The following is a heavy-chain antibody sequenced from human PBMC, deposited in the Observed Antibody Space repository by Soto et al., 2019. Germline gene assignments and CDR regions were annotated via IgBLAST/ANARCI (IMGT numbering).Heavy chain of an antibody. Sequence: QVQLVESGGGVVQPGRSLRISCAASGFTFSSYAMHWVRQAPGKGLEWVAVISYDGSNKYYADSVKGRFTISRDNSKNTLYLQMNSLRAEDTAVYYCARDRSSSLDYLVQGTLVTVSS. CDR3: ARDRSSSLDY. J-gene: IGHJ4*02. CDR2: ISYDGSNK. D-gene: IGHD6-6*01. CDR1: GFTFSSYA. V-gene: IGHV3-30-3*01.